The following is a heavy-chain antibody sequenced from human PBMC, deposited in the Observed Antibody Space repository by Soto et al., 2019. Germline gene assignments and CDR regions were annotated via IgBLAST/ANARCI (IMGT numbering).Heavy chain of an antibody. CDR1: GGTFSSYT. Sequence: ASVKVSCKASGGTFSSYTISWVRQAPGKRLERMGGFDPEDDETIYAQKFQGRVTMTEDTSTDTAYMELSSLRSEDTAVYYCARVRRLSMVTVATNYYYAMDVWGQGTTVTVSS. D-gene: IGHD2-21*02. V-gene: IGHV1-24*01. CDR3: ARVRRLSMVTVATNYYYAMDV. CDR2: FDPEDDET. J-gene: IGHJ6*02.